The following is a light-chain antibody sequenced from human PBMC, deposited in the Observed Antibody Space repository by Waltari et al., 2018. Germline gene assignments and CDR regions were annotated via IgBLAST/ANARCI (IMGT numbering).Light chain of an antibody. CDR1: NSDVGRYNY. CDR3: SSYAGNDLVI. V-gene: IGLV2-14*01. Sequence: QSALTQPASVSGSPGQSITIPCTGPNSDVGRYNYVPWYQQHPGKAPKLMIYEVTNRPSGLSNRFSGSKSGNTASLTITELQAEDEADYYCSSYAGNDLVIFGGGTKLTVL. J-gene: IGLJ2*01. CDR2: EVT.